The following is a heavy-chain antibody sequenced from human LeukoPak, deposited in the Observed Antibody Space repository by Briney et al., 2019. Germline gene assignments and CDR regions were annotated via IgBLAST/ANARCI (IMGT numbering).Heavy chain of an antibody. V-gene: IGHV4-34*01. Sequence: SETLSLTCAVYGGSFSGYYWSWIRQPPGKGLEWIGEINHSGSTNYNPSPKSRVTISGDTSKNQFSLKLSSVTAADTAVYYCARGTVRRYYYYGMDVWGQGTTVTVSS. CDR3: ARGTVRRYYYYGMDV. CDR2: INHSGST. J-gene: IGHJ6*02. CDR1: GGSFSGYY. D-gene: IGHD4-17*01.